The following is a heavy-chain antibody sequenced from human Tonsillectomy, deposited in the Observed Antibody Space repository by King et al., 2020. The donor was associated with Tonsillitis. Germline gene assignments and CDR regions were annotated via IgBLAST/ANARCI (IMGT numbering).Heavy chain of an antibody. CDR2: IDTAGDT. CDR1: GFTFSSYD. J-gene: IGHJ2*01. V-gene: IGHV3-13*01. Sequence: VQLVESGGGLVQPGGSLRLSCAAPGFTFSSYDMHWVRQATGKGLEGGSAIDTAGDTYCPGSVKGRFSISRENAKNSLYLQMNSLRAGDTAVYYCARVEMASSYWYFDLWGRGTLVTVSS. CDR3: ARVEMASSYWYFDL. D-gene: IGHD5-24*01.